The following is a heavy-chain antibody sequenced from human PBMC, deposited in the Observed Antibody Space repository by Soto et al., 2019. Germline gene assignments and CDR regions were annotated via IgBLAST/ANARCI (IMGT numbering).Heavy chain of an antibody. CDR2: IYSGGST. CDR1: GFTVSSNY. CDR3: AREGTLSGYDWGYYYYYMDV. V-gene: IGHV3-66*01. J-gene: IGHJ6*03. Sequence: HPGGSLRLSCAASGFTVSSNYMSWVRQAPGKGLEWVSVIYSGGSTYYADSVKGRFTISRDNSKNTLYLQMNSLRAEDTAVYYCAREGTLSGYDWGYYYYYMDVWGKGTTVTVSS. D-gene: IGHD5-12*01.